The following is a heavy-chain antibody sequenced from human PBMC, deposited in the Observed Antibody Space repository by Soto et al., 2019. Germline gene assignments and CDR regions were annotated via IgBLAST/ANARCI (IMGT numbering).Heavy chain of an antibody. CDR1: GFTFSSYA. V-gene: IGHV3-64*01. CDR2: ISSNGGST. Sequence: EVQLVESGGGLVQPGGSLRLSCATSGFTFSSYAMHWVRQSPGKGLEYVSAISSNGGSTYYANSVKGRFTISRDNSKNTLYLQMGGLRAEDMAVYYCATGEGVDSSPRWGQGTLVTVSS. D-gene: IGHD6-13*01. J-gene: IGHJ4*02. CDR3: ATGEGVDSSPR.